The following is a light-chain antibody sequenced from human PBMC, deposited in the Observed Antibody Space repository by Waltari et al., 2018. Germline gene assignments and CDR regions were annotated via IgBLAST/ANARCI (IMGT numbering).Light chain of an antibody. V-gene: IGKV3-15*01. J-gene: IGKJ4*01. CDR2: GAS. CDR3: QQYNDWPPLT. CDR1: QSVSSN. Sequence: ETVMTQSPATLSVSPGERATLSCRANQSVSSNLAWYQQKPGQPPRLLIYGASTRATGIPARFSGSGSGTEFTLTISSLQSEDFAVYYCQQYNDWPPLTFGGGTKVEIK.